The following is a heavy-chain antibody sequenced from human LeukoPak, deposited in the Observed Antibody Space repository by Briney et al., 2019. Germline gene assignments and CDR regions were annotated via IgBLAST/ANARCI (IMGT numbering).Heavy chain of an antibody. J-gene: IGHJ6*02. CDR3: ARAHSIASYYYGVDV. CDR2: IYYSGST. Sequence: SETLSLTCTVSGVSISSSSYYWGWIRQPPGKGLEWIGSIYYSGSTYYNPSLKSRVTISVDTSKNQFSLKLSSVTAADTAVYYCARAHSIASYYYGVDVWGQGTTVTVSS. CDR1: GVSISSSSYY. D-gene: IGHD2/OR15-2a*01. V-gene: IGHV4-39*07.